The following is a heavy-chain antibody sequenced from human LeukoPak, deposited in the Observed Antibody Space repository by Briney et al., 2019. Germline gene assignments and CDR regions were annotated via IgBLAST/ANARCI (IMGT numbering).Heavy chain of an antibody. CDR1: GYTLTELS. CDR3: ARDPDSVPHPVTSTTNWWADP. D-gene: IGHD2-8*01. V-gene: IGHV1-24*01. J-gene: IGHJ5*02. CDR2: FDPEDGET. Sequence: ASVKVSCKVSGYTLTELSMHWVRQAPGKGLEWMGGFDPEDGETIYAQKFQGRVTMTEDTSTDTAYMELSGLRSEDTAVYYCARDPDSVPHPVTSTTNWWADPWGQGTLVTVSS.